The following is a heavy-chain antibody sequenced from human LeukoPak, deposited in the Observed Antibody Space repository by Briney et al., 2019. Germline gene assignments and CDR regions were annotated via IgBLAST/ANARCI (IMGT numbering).Heavy chain of an antibody. CDR3: ARDPNGSDS. V-gene: IGHV4-61*01. Sequence: SETLSLTCTVSGFSVSSGSHYWSWIRQPPGKGLEWIAYSYYTGSTNYNPSLKSLFTISVDTSKNQFSPKLRSVTAADTAVYYCARDPNGSDSWGQGTLVTVSS. CDR2: SYYTGST. D-gene: IGHD2-8*01. J-gene: IGHJ4*02. CDR1: GFSVSSGSHY.